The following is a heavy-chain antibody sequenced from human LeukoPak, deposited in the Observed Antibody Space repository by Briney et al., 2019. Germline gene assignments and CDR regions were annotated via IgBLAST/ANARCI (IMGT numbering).Heavy chain of an antibody. CDR1: GFTFTSSA. CDR3: AASEYCSSTSCLGYYFDY. V-gene: IGHV1-58*01. CDR2: IVVGSGNT. D-gene: IGHD2-2*01. Sequence: ASVKVSCKASGFTFTSSAVQWVRQARGQRLEWIGWIVVGSGNTNYAQKFQERVTITRDMSTSTAYMELSSLRSEDTAVYYCAASEYCSSTSCLGYYFDYWGQGTLVTVSS. J-gene: IGHJ4*02.